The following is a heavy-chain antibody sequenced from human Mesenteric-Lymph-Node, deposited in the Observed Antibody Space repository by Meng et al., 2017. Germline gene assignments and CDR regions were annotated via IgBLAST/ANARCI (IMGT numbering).Heavy chain of an antibody. V-gene: IGHV1-69*01. CDR2: IIPIFGTA. J-gene: IGHJ4*02. Sequence: RGRSGARGKRPGSSLKVSGKASGGTFSSYAISWVRQAPGQGLEWMGGIIPIFGTANYAQKFQGRVTITADESTSTAYMELSSLRSEDTAVYYCARVDIAARHRSFDYWGQGTLVTVSS. D-gene: IGHD6-6*01. CDR1: GGTFSSYA. CDR3: ARVDIAARHRSFDY.